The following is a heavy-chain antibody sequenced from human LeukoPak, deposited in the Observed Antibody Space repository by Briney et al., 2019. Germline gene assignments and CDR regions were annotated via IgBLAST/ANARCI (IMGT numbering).Heavy chain of an antibody. CDR3: ARGTYGDYSFDS. D-gene: IGHD4-17*01. J-gene: IGHJ4*02. CDR1: GFTFSTYS. CDR2: ISSSVSYI. V-gene: IGHV3-21*01. Sequence: PGGSLRLSCAAPGFTFSTYSMNWVRQAPGKGLEWVSSISSSVSYIYYADSVRGRFTISRGNANNSLYLQMNSLRAEDTAVYYCARGTYGDYSFDSWGQGTLVTVSS.